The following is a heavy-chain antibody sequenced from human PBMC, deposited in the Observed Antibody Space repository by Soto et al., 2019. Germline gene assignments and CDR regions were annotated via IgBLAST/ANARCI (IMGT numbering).Heavy chain of an antibody. V-gene: IGHV3-23*01. CDR1: GFTFSNYA. CDR3: AKDRSDYWPPDAFDI. Sequence: PGGSLRLSCAASGFTFSNYAMSWVRQAPGKGLEWVSSISGSGGITYYADSVKGRFTISRDNSKNALYLQMNSLRAEDTAVYYCAKDRSDYWPPDAFDIWGQGTMVTVSS. CDR2: ISGSGGIT. J-gene: IGHJ3*02. D-gene: IGHD4-17*01.